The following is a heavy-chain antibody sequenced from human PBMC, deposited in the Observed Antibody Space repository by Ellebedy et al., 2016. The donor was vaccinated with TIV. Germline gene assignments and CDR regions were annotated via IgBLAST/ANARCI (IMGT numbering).Heavy chain of an antibody. J-gene: IGHJ4*02. Sequence: AASVKVSCKASGYTFIGHYIYWARQAPGQGLEWMGWINCDTGGTNSAQKFRGRVTLTRDTSSSTVYMELRGLTSNDTAIYYCARDHGFHCIGSNCYASDYWGQGTLVTVSS. D-gene: IGHD2-2*01. CDR3: ARDHGFHCIGSNCYASDY. CDR2: INCDTGGT. CDR1: GYTFIGHY. V-gene: IGHV1-2*02.